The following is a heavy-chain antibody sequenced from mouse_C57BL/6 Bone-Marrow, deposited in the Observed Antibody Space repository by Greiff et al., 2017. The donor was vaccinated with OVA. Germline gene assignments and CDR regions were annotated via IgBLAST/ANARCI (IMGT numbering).Heavy chain of an antibody. CDR3: ASEGADGYYERDD. Sequence: QVQLQQPGAELVKPGASVKLSCKASGYTFTSYWMHWVKQRPGRGLEWIGRIDPNSGGTKYNEKFKSKATLTVDKPSSTAYMQLSSLTSEDTAVYYGASEGADGYYERDDWGQGTTLTVSS. D-gene: IGHD2-3*01. CDR2: IDPNSGGT. J-gene: IGHJ2*01. CDR1: GYTFTSYW. V-gene: IGHV1-72*01.